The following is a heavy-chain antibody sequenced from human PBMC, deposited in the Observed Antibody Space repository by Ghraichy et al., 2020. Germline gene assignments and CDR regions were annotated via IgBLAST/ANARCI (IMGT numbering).Heavy chain of an antibody. CDR3: ARDREYNLPVPAMAE. V-gene: IGHV3-30*03. Sequence: GGSLRLSCAASGFTFSTYGMVWVRQAPGKGLEWVAIISADGNKKYYADSVKGRFTISRDNSKNTLFLQMNSLRAEDTAVYYCARDREYNLPVPAMAEWGQGTTVTVSS. D-gene: IGHD1-1*01. CDR2: ISADGNKK. J-gene: IGHJ6*02. CDR1: GFTFSTYG.